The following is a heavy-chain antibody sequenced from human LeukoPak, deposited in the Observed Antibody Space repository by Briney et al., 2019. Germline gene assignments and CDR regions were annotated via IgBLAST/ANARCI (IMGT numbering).Heavy chain of an antibody. CDR1: GGSISSGGYY. V-gene: IGHV4-31*03. CDR2: IYYSGST. Sequence: TLPLTFTVSGGSISSGGYYWSWIRQHPGKGLEWIGYIYYSGSTSYNPSLESRVTISVDTSKNQFSLNLSSVTAADTAVYYCARRSTVVKSLDYWGQGTLVTVSS. D-gene: IGHD4-23*01. CDR3: ARRSTVVKSLDY. J-gene: IGHJ4*02.